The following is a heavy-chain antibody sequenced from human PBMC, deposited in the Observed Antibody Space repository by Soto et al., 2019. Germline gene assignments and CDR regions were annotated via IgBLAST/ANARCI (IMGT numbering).Heavy chain of an antibody. Sequence: ASVKVSCKASGYTFTDYYIHWVRQAPGQGLEWVGWINPDSGGTNLAQRFQGGVTMTSDTSINTAYMELSSLRSDDTAVYYCAIRTGQLAIISEFDGDWFFEVWGRGTLVTVSS. J-gene: IGHJ2*01. V-gene: IGHV1-2*02. CDR2: INPDSGGT. CDR3: AIRTGQLAIISEFDGDWFFEV. CDR1: GYTFTDYY. D-gene: IGHD2-2*01.